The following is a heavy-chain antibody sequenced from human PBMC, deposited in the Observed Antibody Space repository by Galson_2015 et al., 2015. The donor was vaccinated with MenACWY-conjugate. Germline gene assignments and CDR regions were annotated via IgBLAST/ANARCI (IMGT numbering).Heavy chain of an antibody. Sequence: SLRLSCAASGFIFSAHYMDWVRQGPGRGLEWVGRIRDRGHSHTTEYAASVKGRFTISRGESESSVYLQMNSLQSEDTAVYYCTRRMLGSTDGYDIWGQGTMVAV. V-gene: IGHV3-72*01. D-gene: IGHD1-26*01. J-gene: IGHJ3*02. CDR2: IRDRGHSHTT. CDR3: TRRMLGSTDGYDI. CDR1: GFIFSAHY.